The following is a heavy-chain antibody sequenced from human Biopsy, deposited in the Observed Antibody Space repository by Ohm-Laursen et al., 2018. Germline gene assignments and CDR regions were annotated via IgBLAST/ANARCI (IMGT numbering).Heavy chain of an antibody. CDR3: ARAPYVSGSFGWFDP. Sequence: SETLSLTCTVSGGSISSDYWSWIRQTPGKGLEWIGYIYYSGSINYNPSLKSRVTISVDTSKNQFSLRLNSVTAADTAVYYCARAPYVSGSFGWFDPWGQGIVVTVSS. V-gene: IGHV4-59*01. CDR2: IYYSGSI. J-gene: IGHJ5*02. CDR1: GGSISSDY. D-gene: IGHD3-10*01.